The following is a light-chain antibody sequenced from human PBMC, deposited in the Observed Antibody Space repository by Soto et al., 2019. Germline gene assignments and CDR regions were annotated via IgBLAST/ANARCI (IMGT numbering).Light chain of an antibody. CDR1: SSNIGGNS. CDR3: GSWDSSLNGYV. V-gene: IGLV1-51*01. J-gene: IGLJ1*01. Sequence: QSVLTQPPSVSAAPGQKVTISCSGSSSNIGGNSVSWYQQLPGTAPKLLIYDDNKRPSGIPDRFSGSKSGTSATLGITGFQTGDEADYYCGSWDSSLNGYVFGTGTKVTV. CDR2: DDN.